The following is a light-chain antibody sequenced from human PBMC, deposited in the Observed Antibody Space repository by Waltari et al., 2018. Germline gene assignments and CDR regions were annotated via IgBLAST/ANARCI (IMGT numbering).Light chain of an antibody. J-gene: IGKJ5*01. CDR2: DAS. V-gene: IGKV3-11*01. CDR3: QQRTNWPLIT. CDR1: QSVSSH. Sequence: EIVLTQSPATLSLSPGERATLSCRASQSVSSHLACYQQKPGQAPRLLIFDASNRATGIPARFSGSGSGTDFTLSITSLEPEDFAIYYCQQRTNWPLITFGPGTRLEIK.